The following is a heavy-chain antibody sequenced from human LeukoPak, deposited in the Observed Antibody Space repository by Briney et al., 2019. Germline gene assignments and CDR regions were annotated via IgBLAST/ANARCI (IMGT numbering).Heavy chain of an antibody. J-gene: IGHJ3*02. D-gene: IGHD3-22*01. CDR2: IKEDGGEQ. V-gene: IGHV3-7*01. CDR3: VRDRTPAYYSGSSGYYDAYDI. Sequence: SGGSLRLSCTASGFSFTRYWMSWVRQAPGKGPEWVANIKEDGGEQFYGDSVKGRFTISRDNAKNSLYLQMNSLRVEDTAVYHCVRDRTPAYYSGSSGYYDAYDIWGQGRMVTVS. CDR1: GFSFTRYW.